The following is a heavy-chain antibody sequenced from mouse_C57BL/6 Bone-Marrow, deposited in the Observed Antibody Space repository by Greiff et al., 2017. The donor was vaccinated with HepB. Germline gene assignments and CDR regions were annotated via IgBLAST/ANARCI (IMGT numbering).Heavy chain of an antibody. V-gene: IGHV1-82*01. D-gene: IGHD1-1*01. Sequence: QVQLQQSGPELVKPGASVKISCKASGYAFRSSWMNWVKQRPGKGLEWIGRIYPGDGDTNYNGKFKGKATLTADKSSSTAYMQLSSLTSEDSAVYFCETPYGNDYWGQGTTLTVSS. CDR1: GYAFRSSW. CDR3: ETPYGNDY. J-gene: IGHJ2*01. CDR2: IYPGDGDT.